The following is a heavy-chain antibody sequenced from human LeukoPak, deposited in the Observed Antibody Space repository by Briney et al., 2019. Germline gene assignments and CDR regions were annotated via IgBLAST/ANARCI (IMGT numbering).Heavy chain of an antibody. Sequence: ASVKVSCKASGYTFTSYGISWVRQAPGQGLEWMGWISAYNGNTNYAQKLQGRVTMTTDTSTSTAYMELRSLRSDDTAVYYCARDPLVVEAATYYYYYGMDVWGQGTTVTVSS. D-gene: IGHD2-15*01. J-gene: IGHJ6*02. V-gene: IGHV1-18*01. CDR3: ARDPLVVEAATYYYYYGMDV. CDR1: GYTFTSYG. CDR2: ISAYNGNT.